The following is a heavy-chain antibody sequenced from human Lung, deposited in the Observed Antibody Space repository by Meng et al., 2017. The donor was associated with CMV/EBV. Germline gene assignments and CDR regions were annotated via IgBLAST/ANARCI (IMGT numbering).Heavy chain of an antibody. J-gene: IGHJ4*02. V-gene: IGHV4-59*08. CDR1: GGSISTYH. CDR2: NYYSGST. D-gene: IGHD3-16*02. Sequence: QVQVQESGPGLVNPSATLSLTCAVSGGSISTYHWSWIRQPPGKGLEWIGNNYYSGSTNYNPSLASRVTISVDSSKNQFSLKLSSVTAADTAVYYCARHQNGGTYPLDYWGQGTLVTVFS. CDR3: ARHQNGGTYPLDY.